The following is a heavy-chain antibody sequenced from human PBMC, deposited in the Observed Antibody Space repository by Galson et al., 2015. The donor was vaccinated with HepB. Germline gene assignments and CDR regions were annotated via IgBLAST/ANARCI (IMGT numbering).Heavy chain of an antibody. Sequence: SLRLSCAASGFTFANCAMSWVRQAPGKELEWVSTISGSGDSTYYLDSVRGRFTISRDNSKNTLYLQMNSLRPEDTAVYYCAVGRGDNSKGLFDYWGQGNLVTVSS. CDR1: GFTFANCA. CDR2: ISGSGDST. CDR3: AVGRGDNSKGLFDY. D-gene: IGHD2/OR15-2a*01. J-gene: IGHJ4*02. V-gene: IGHV3-23*01.